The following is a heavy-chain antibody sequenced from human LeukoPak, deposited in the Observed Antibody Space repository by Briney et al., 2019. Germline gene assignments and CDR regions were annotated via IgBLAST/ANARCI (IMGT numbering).Heavy chain of an antibody. J-gene: IGHJ4*02. CDR3: AREKGITMIVVVPGVFDY. CDR2: ISYDGSNK. Sequence: GGSLRLSCAASGFTFSSYAMHWVRQAPGKGLEWVAVISYDGSNKYYADSVKGRFTISRDNSKNTLYLQMNSLRAEDTAVYYCAREKGITMIVVVPGVFDYWGQGTLVTVSS. V-gene: IGHV3-30-3*01. D-gene: IGHD3-22*01. CDR1: GFTFSSYA.